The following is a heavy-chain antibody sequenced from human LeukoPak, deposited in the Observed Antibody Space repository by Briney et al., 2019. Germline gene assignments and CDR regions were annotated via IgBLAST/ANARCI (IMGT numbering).Heavy chain of an antibody. J-gene: IGHJ3*02. V-gene: IGHV1-69*04. D-gene: IGHD3-3*01. CDR1: GGTFSSYA. CDR2: IIPILGIA. Sequence: SVKVSCKASGGTFSSYAISWVRQAPGQGLEWMGRIIPILGIANYAQKFQGRVTITADKSTSTAYMELSSLRSEDTAVYYCARSPKDFWSGYYAGGAFDIWGQGTMVTVSS. CDR3: ARSPKDFWSGYYAGGAFDI.